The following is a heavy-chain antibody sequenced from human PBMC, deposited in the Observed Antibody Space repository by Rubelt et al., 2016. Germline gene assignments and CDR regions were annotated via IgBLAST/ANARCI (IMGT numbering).Heavy chain of an antibody. D-gene: IGHD6-19*01. CDR1: GGSISSSSYY. V-gene: IGHV4-39*07. Sequence: QLQLQESGPGLVKPSETLSLTCTVSGGSISSSSYYWGWIRQPPGKGLEWIGEINHSGSTNYNPSLKSLVTISVDTSKNQFSLKLSSVTAADTAVYYCARHNRPLRYSSGWYAFDYWGQGTLVTVSS. CDR3: ARHNRPLRYSSGWYAFDY. J-gene: IGHJ4*02. CDR2: INHSGST.